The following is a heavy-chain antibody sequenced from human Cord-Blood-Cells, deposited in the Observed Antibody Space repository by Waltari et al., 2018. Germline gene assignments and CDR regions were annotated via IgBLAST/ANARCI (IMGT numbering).Heavy chain of an antibody. CDR3: ARDGRGGGAEYFQH. Sequence: QVQLVESGGGVVQPGRSLRLSCAASGFTFSSYAMHWVRQAPGKGLEWVAVISYGGSNKYYADSVKGRFTISRDNSKNTLYLQMNSLRAEDTAVYYCARDGRGGGAEYFQHWGQGTLVTVSS. D-gene: IGHD1-26*01. V-gene: IGHV3-30*01. CDR1: GFTFSSYA. CDR2: ISYGGSNK. J-gene: IGHJ1*01.